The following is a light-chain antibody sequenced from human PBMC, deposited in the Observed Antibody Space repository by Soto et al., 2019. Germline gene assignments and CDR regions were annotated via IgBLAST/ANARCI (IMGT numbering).Light chain of an antibody. CDR2: EGS. J-gene: IGLJ1*01. V-gene: IGLV2-23*03. Sequence: QSVLTQPASVSGSPGQSITLSCTGTSSDVGSYNLVSWYQQHPGKAPKLMINEGSKRPSGVSNRFSGSKSGTTASLTMSGLQAEDEADYYCCSFAGSNTFVFGTGTKVTVL. CDR3: CSFAGSNTFV. CDR1: SSDVGSYNL.